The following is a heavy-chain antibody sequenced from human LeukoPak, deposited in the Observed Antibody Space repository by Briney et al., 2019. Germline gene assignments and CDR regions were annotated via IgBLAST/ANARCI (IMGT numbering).Heavy chain of an antibody. CDR3: ARDQGYCSAGSCYHFDC. Sequence: SQTLSLTCAISGDSVSSNSAAWNWIRQSPSRGLEWLGRTYYRSKWYNDYVVSVKSRITINPDTSKNQFSLQLNSVTPEDTAVYYCARDQGYCSAGSCYHFDCWGQGTLVTVSS. V-gene: IGHV6-1*01. J-gene: IGHJ4*02. CDR1: GDSVSSNSAA. D-gene: IGHD2-15*01. CDR2: TYYRSKWYN.